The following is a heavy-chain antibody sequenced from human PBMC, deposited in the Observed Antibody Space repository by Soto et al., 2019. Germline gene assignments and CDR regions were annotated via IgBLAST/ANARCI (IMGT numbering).Heavy chain of an antibody. CDR3: ARDRIRRIDEGYYYYYMDG. CDR2: ISSSSSTI. J-gene: IGHJ6*03. CDR1: GFTFSSYS. V-gene: IGHV3-48*01. Sequence: GGSLRLSCAASGFTFSSYSMNWVRQAPGKGLEWVSYISSSSSTIYYADSVKGRFTISRDNAKNSLYLQMNSLRAEDTAVYYCARDRIRRIDEGYYYYYMDGWGKGTTVTVSS. D-gene: IGHD2-15*01.